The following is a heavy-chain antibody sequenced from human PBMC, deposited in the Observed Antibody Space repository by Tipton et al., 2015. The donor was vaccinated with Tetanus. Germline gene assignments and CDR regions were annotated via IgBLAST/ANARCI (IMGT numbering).Heavy chain of an antibody. CDR1: GGPFSSYV. Sequence: QVQLVQSGAEVKKPGSSVRVSCKSSGGPFSSYVIAWVRQAPGQGLEWMGGVLPLFGTIKYSQNFQDRVTITADASTSTVYMELGSLRSGDTAVYYCARDVVLVPAAGWDYYYGMDVWGQGTTVTVSS. V-gene: IGHV1-69*01. CDR3: ARDVVLVPAAGWDYYYGMDV. D-gene: IGHD2-2*01. J-gene: IGHJ6*02. CDR2: VLPLFGTI.